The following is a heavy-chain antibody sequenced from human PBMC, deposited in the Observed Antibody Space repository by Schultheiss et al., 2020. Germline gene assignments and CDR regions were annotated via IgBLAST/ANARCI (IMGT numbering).Heavy chain of an antibody. CDR1: GGSISSYY. D-gene: IGHD5-12*01. CDR3: AREHSAYDVYDY. Sequence: ETLSLTCTVSGGSISSYYCSWIRQPPGKGLEWIGYIYYSGSTNYNPSLKSRVTISVDTSKNQFSLKLSSVTAADTAVYYCAREHSAYDVYDYWGQGTLVTVSS. V-gene: IGHV4-59*12. CDR2: IYYSGST. J-gene: IGHJ4*02.